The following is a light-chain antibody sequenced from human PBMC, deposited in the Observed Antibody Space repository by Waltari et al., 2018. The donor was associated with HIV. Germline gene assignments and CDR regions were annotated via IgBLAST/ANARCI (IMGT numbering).Light chain of an antibody. J-gene: IGLJ3*02. CDR2: DVS. V-gene: IGLV2-11*01. CDR3: CSYAGSYTRV. CDR1: SRDVGAYTY. Sequence: QSALTQPRSVSGSPGQSVTISCTGTSRDVGAYTYVSWYQQHPGKAPKVIISDVSKPPSGVHHRFSGSNSGNTASLTISGLQAEDEADYYCCSYAGSYTRVFGGGTKLTVL.